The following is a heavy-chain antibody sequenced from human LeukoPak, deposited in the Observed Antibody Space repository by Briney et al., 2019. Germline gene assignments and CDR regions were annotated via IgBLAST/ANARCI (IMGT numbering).Heavy chain of an antibody. CDR2: ISSRSSYI. D-gene: IGHD3/OR15-3a*01. CDR3: ARGPINWTPFDH. J-gene: IGHJ4*02. Sequence: PGGSLLPSCAASGFTFRSYSMNWVRQAPGKGLEWVSAISSRSSYIYYADSVKGRFTISRDNAKKSLYLQINSLRAEDTAVYYCARGPINWTPFDHWRQGTLVTVSS. V-gene: IGHV3-21*01. CDR1: GFTFRSYS.